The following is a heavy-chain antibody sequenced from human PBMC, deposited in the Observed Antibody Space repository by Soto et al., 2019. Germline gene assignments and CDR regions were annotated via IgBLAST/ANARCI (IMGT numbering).Heavy chain of an antibody. V-gene: IGHV1-8*01. CDR2: MNPNSGNT. CDR1: GYTFTSYD. J-gene: IGHJ6*02. CDR3: ARGQGYSSSWYVRYYYYGMDV. D-gene: IGHD6-13*01. Sequence: ASVKVSCKASGYTFTSYDINWVRQATGQGLEWMGWMNPNSGNTGYAQKFQGRVTMTRNTSISTAYMELSSLRSEDTAVYYCARGQGYSSSWYVRYYYYGMDVWGQGTTVTVSS.